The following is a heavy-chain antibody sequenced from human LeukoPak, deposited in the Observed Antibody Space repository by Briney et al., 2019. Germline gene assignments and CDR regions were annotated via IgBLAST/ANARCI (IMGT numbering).Heavy chain of an antibody. D-gene: IGHD4-17*01. CDR3: AKDALYGKFDY. J-gene: IGHJ4*02. CDR1: GFSFSSYG. CDR2: LTSSGGTT. V-gene: IGHV3-23*01. Sequence: PGGSLRLSCAASGFSFSSYGMSWVRQAPGKGLEWVSALTSSGGTTYYADAVKGRFTISRDNSRHTMYLQMNSLRDDDTAVYFCAKDALYGKFDYWGQGTLVTVSS.